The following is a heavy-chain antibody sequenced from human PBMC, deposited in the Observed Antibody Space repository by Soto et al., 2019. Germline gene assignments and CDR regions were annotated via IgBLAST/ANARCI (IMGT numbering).Heavy chain of an antibody. V-gene: IGHV4-30-4*01. CDR3: ARSLRRLDY. D-gene: IGHD3-16*01. Sequence: PSETLSLTCTVSGGSLSSGDYYWRWIRQPPGKCLEWIGYIYYGGSTYYNPSLKSRVTISVDTSKNQFSLQLTSVTAADTAVYYCARSLRRLDYWGQGTLVTVSS. J-gene: IGHJ4*02. CDR2: IYYGGST. CDR1: GGSLSSGDYY.